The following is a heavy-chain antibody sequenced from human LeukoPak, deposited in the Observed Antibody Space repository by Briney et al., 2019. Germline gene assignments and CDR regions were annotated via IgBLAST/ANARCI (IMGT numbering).Heavy chain of an antibody. Sequence: SETLSLTCAVYGGSFSGYYWSWIRQPPGKGLEWIGEINHSGSTNYNPSLKSRVTISVDTSKNQFSLKLSSVTAADTAVYYCAGTGVRAFDIWGQGTMATVSS. CDR3: AGTGVRAFDI. D-gene: IGHD7-27*01. V-gene: IGHV4-34*01. J-gene: IGHJ3*02. CDR2: INHSGST. CDR1: GGSFSGYY.